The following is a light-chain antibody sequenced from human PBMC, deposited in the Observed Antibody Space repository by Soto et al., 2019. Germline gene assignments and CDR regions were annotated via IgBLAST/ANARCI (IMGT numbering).Light chain of an antibody. J-gene: IGKJ1*01. V-gene: IGKV1-5*03. CDR2: KAS. CDR3: QQSESLWT. CDR1: QSINNW. Sequence: DIQMTQSPSTLSASVGDRVTITCRASQSINNWLAWYQQKPGKAPKLLIYKASSLESGVPSRFSGSGSGTEFTLTISSLQPDDFATYYCQQSESLWTFGQGTKVEIK.